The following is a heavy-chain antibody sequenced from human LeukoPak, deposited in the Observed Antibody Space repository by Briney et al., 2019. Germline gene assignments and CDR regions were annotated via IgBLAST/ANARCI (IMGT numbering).Heavy chain of an antibody. V-gene: IGHV1-18*01. D-gene: IGHD3-10*01. J-gene: IGHJ4*02. Sequence: ASVNVSCKASGYTFTSYGISWVRQAPGQGLEWMGWISAYNGNTNYAQKLQGRVTMTTDTSTSTAYMELRSLRSDDTAVYYCAREPLWFGESPYIDYWGQGTLVTVSS. CDR2: ISAYNGNT. CDR3: AREPLWFGESPYIDY. CDR1: GYTFTSYG.